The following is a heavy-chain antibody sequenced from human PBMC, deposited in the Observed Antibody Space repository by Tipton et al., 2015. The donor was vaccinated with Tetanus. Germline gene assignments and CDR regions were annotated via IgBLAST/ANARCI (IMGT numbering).Heavy chain of an antibody. CDR3: ARGLPREPFYLDY. J-gene: IGHJ4*02. V-gene: IGHV4-39*02. D-gene: IGHD1-26*01. Sequence: TLSLTCTVSGGSISSSSYYWTWIRQSPGKGLEWIGDVHPRGSTNYNPSLKSRVTISLDTSKTHFYLNLSSVTAADTAVYFCARGLPREPFYLDYWGQGKQVTVSS. CDR1: GGSISSSSYY. CDR2: VHPRGST.